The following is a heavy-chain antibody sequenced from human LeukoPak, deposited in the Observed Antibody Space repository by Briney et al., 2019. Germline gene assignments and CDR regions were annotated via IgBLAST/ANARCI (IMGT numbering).Heavy chain of an antibody. CDR3: ARGLKYFDY. V-gene: IGHV4-34*01. J-gene: IGHJ4*02. CDR2: INHSGST. CDR1: GGSFSGYY. Sequence: SETLSLTCAVYGGSFSGYYWSWTRQPPGKGLEWIGEINHSGSTNYNPSLKSRVTISVDTSKNQFSLKLSSVTAADTAVYYCARGLKYFDYWGQGTLVTVSS.